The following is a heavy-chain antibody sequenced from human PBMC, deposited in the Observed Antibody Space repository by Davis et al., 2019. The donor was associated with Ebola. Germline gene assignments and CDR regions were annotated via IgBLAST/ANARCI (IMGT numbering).Heavy chain of an antibody. CDR2: MYQSGST. V-gene: IGHV4-38-2*02. CDR3: ARVLGGYESIDY. J-gene: IGHJ4*02. D-gene: IGHD5-12*01. Sequence: MPSETLSLTCTVSGYSISSGYYWGWIRQPPGKGLEWIGSMYQSGSTYYSPSLKSRVTISVDTSKNQFSLRLRSVTAADTAVYYCARVLGGYESIDYWGQGNLVTVSS. CDR1: GYSISSGYY.